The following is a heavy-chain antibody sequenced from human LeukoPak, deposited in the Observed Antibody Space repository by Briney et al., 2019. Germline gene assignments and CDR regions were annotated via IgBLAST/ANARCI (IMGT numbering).Heavy chain of an antibody. J-gene: IGHJ4*02. CDR1: GFTFSNYH. V-gene: IGHV3-21*01. CDR2: ISSSSTYI. Sequence: GGSLRLSCAASGFTFSNYHMNWVRQAPGKGLEWVSSISSSSTYIFYADSLKGRFTISRDNAKNSLYLQMNSLRAEDTAVYYCAREGSSFGGYERLDYWGQGTLVTVSS. CDR3: AREGSSFGGYERLDY. D-gene: IGHD5-12*01.